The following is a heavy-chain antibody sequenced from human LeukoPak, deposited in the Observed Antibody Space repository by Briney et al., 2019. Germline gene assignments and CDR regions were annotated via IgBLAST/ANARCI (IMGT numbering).Heavy chain of an antibody. CDR3: TKVGATGSRYNFDY. CDR1: GFTFSSHG. CDR2: ISDDGRTE. Sequence: PGRSLRLSRAASGFTFSSHGMHWVRQAPGKGLEWVAVISDDGRTEYYADSVKGRFTISRDNSKNTVSLQMNSLRDDDTAVFYCTKVGATGSRYNFDYWGQGTLVTVSS. D-gene: IGHD2-15*01. J-gene: IGHJ4*02. V-gene: IGHV3-30*18.